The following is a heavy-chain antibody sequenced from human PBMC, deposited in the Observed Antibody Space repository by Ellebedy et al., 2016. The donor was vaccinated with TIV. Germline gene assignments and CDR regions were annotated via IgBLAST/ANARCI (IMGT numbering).Heavy chain of an antibody. CDR2: VYYSGSP. D-gene: IGHD3-9*01. Sequence: MPSETLSLTCTVSGGSISNSDYYWNWIRQPPGKGLEWIGSVYYSGSPYYNPSFKSRVTLSADTSKNQFSLNLRTVTAADTAVYYCARIDSWQPIDDWGQGILVTISS. J-gene: IGHJ4*02. CDR3: ARIDSWQPIDD. V-gene: IGHV4-39*01. CDR1: GGSISNSDYY.